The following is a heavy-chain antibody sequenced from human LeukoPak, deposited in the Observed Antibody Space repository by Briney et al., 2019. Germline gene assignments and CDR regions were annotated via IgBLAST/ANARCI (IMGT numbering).Heavy chain of an antibody. CDR3: ARGVSDYSNHPVDY. Sequence: SETLSLTCAVYGGTFSGYYWNWIRQPAGKGLEWIGRIYTSGSTNYNPSLKSRVTISVDTSKNQFSLKLSSVTAADTAVYYCARGVSDYSNHPVDYWGQGTLVTVSS. CDR2: IYTSGST. CDR1: GGTFSGYY. D-gene: IGHD4-11*01. J-gene: IGHJ4*02. V-gene: IGHV4-59*10.